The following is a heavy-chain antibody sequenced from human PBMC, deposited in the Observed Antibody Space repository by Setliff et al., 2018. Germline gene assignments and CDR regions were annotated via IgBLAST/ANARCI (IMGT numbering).Heavy chain of an antibody. CDR2: IRYDGSNK. V-gene: IGHV3-30*02. D-gene: IGHD5-18*01. CDR1: GFSFSSFG. CDR3: AKEASALYSYGYSPLDS. J-gene: IGHJ4*02. Sequence: GWSLRLSCAASGFSFSSFGMHWVRQAPGKGLEWVAFIRYDGSNKFYGDSVKGRFTISRDNSKNTLYLHMNSLRTEDTAVYHCAKEASALYSYGYSPLDSWGQGTLVTVSS.